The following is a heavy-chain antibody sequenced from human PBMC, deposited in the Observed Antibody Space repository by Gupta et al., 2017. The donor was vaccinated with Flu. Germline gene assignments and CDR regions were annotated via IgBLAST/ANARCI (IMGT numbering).Heavy chain of an antibody. CDR2: IGTAGDT. V-gene: IGHV3-13*04. Sequence: EAQLVQSGGGLIQPGGSLRLSCAASGFTFYSYDMHWVRQAPGKGLEWVSRIGTAGDTYYSGSVKGRFTISRENAKSSLYLQMNNLRVGDTAVYYCARGRVVGGPSYYFPMDVWGQGTTVTVSS. CDR1: GFTFYSYD. D-gene: IGHD1-26*01. CDR3: ARGRVVGGPSYYFPMDV. J-gene: IGHJ6*02.